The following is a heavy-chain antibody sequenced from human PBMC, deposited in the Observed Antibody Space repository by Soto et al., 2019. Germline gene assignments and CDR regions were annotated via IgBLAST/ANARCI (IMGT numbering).Heavy chain of an antibody. Sequence: PGGSLGLSCAASGFTLRSYAMSWVRQAPGTGLERASAISGSGANTHYADSVKGRFTISRDNPKNTLNLHMNSLRAEDTSVYYCAHNYFDYWGQGTMVTVSS. CDR3: AHNYFDY. V-gene: IGHV3-23*01. CDR1: GFTLRSYA. J-gene: IGHJ4*02. CDR2: ISGSGANT.